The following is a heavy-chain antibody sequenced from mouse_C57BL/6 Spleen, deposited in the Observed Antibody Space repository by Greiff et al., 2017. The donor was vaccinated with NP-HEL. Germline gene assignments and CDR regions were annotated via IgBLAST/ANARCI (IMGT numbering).Heavy chain of an antibody. V-gene: IGHV1-15*01. CDR2: IDPETGGT. CDR3: TREGDLWFAY. Sequence: QVQLQQSGAELVRPGASVTLSCKASGYTFTDYEMHWVKQTPVHGLEWIGAIDPETGGTAYNQKFKGKAILTADKSSSTAYMELRSLTSEDSAVYYCTREGDLWFAYWGQGTLVTVSA. J-gene: IGHJ3*01. CDR1: GYTFTDYE.